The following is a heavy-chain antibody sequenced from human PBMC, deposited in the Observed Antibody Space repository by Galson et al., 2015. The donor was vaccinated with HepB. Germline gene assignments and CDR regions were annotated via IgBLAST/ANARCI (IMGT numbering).Heavy chain of an antibody. J-gene: IGHJ4*02. CDR3: AKGWRGGDFDF. CDR1: GFTFSSYA. Sequence: SLRLSCAASGFTFSSYAMSWVRQAPGKGLEWVSVISGSDGSTYYAGSVKGRFSISRDNSENTLYLQMNSLRAEDTAVYYCAKGWRGGDFDFWGQGTLVTVSS. V-gene: IGHV3-23*01. D-gene: IGHD2-21*01. CDR2: ISGSDGST.